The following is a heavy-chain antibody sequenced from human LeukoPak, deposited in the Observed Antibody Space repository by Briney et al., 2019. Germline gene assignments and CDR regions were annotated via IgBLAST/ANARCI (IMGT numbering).Heavy chain of an antibody. J-gene: IGHJ4*02. D-gene: IGHD1-1*01. Sequence: GGSLRLSCAASGFTFNTYGMNWVRQTPGKGLEWLSYISSSSDSTYYADSVKGRFTISRDNAKNSLYLQMNSLRAEDTAVYFCTRLNLPSYDATGLFDSWGQGTLVTVSS. CDR1: GFTFNTYG. V-gene: IGHV3-48*01. CDR3: TRLNLPSYDATGLFDS. CDR2: ISSSSDST.